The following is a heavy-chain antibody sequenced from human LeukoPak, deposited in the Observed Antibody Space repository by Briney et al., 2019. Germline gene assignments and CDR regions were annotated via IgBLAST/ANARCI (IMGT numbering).Heavy chain of an antibody. CDR1: GGSIISYC. J-gene: IGHJ4*02. Sequence: SETLSLTCTVSGGSIISYCWTWMRQPPGKGLEWIGYMCYSGSTKYNPSLKSRVTISADTSKNQFSLKLNSLTTADTAVYYCARVGTSTYPLDYWGQGTLVTVSS. CDR2: MCYSGST. CDR3: ARVGTSTYPLDY. D-gene: IGHD2/OR15-2a*01. V-gene: IGHV4-59*01.